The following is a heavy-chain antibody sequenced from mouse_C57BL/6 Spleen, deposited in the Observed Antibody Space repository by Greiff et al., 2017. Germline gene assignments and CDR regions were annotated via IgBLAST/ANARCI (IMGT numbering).Heavy chain of an antibody. J-gene: IGHJ3*01. CDR2: ISYDGSN. Sequence: EVQLQESGPGLVKPSQSLSLTCSVTGYSITSGYYWNWIRQFPGNKLEWMGYISYDGSNNYNPSLKNRISITRDTSKNQFFLKLNSVTTEDTATYYCASIGYGNWFAYWGQGTLVTVSA. CDR1: GYSITSGYY. D-gene: IGHD2-10*02. CDR3: ASIGYGNWFAY. V-gene: IGHV3-6*01.